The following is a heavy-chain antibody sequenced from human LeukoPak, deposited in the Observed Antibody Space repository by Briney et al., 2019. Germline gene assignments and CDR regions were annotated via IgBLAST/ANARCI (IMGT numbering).Heavy chain of an antibody. CDR3: ARAYHSGWYLNGFDP. CDR2: INHSGST. Sequence: SETLSLTCAVYGGSFSGYYWSWIRQPPGKGLEWIGEINHSGSTNYNPSLKSRVTISVDTSKNEFSLKLSSVTAADTAVYYCARAYHSGWYLNGFDPWGQGTRVTVSS. CDR1: GGSFSGYY. V-gene: IGHV4-34*01. J-gene: IGHJ5*02. D-gene: IGHD6-13*01.